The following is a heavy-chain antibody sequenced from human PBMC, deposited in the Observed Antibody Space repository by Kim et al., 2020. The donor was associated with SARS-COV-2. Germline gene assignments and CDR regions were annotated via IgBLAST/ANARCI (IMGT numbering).Heavy chain of an antibody. J-gene: IGHJ3*02. D-gene: IGHD5-12*01. V-gene: IGHV4-31*02. Sequence: PSLKSRVTISVDTSKNQFSLKLSSVTAADTAVYYCARVPRWLQPDNAFDIWGQGTMVTVSS. CDR3: ARVPRWLQPDNAFDI.